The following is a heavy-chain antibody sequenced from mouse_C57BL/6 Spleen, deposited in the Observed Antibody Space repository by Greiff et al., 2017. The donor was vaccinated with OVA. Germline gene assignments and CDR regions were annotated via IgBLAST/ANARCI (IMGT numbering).Heavy chain of an antibody. Sequence: EVQLQQSGPELVKPGASVKMSCKASGYTFTDYNMHWVKQSHGKSLEWIGYINPNNGGTSYNQKFKGKATLTVNKSSSTAYMELRSLTSEDSAVYYCARSLSYYYGSSYWYFDVWGTGTTVTVSS. D-gene: IGHD1-1*01. CDR1: GYTFTDYN. CDR2: INPNNGGT. V-gene: IGHV1-22*01. CDR3: ARSLSYYYGSSYWYFDV. J-gene: IGHJ1*03.